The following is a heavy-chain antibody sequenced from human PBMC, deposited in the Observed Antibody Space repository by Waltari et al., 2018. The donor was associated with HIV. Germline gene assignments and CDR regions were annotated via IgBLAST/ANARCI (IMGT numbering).Heavy chain of an antibody. D-gene: IGHD2-2*02. J-gene: IGHJ3*02. Sequence: QLQLQESGPGLVKPSETLSLTCTVSGGSISSSSYYWGWIRQPPGKGLEWIGGIYYSGSTYYNPSLKSRVTISVDTSKNQFSLKLSSVTAADTAVYYCAGVIVVVPAAIGTGRMPAFDIWGQGTMVTVSS. V-gene: IGHV4-39*07. CDR3: AGVIVVVPAAIGTGRMPAFDI. CDR1: GGSISSSSYY. CDR2: IYYSGST.